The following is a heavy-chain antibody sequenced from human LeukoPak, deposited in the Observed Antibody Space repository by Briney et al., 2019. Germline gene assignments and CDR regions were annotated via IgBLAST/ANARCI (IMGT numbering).Heavy chain of an antibody. CDR2: INPNSGGT. Sequence: GASVKVSCKASGYTFTGYYMHWVRQAPGQGFEWMGWINPNSGGTNYAQKFQGRVTMTRDTSISTAYMELSRLRSDDTAVYYCARVVVVAATPGLEFDYWGQGTLVTVSS. V-gene: IGHV1-2*02. D-gene: IGHD2-15*01. CDR1: GYTFTGYY. J-gene: IGHJ4*02. CDR3: ARVVVVAATPGLEFDY.